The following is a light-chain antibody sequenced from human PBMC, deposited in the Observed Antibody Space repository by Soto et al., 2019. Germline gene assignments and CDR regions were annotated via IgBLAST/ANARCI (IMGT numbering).Light chain of an antibody. V-gene: IGLV2-8*01. Sequence: QSVLTQPPSASGSTGQSVTISCTGTSSDVGAYNYVSWYQQYSGKAPRLMIYGVNKRPSGVPDRFSGSKSGNTASLTVSGLQAEDEADYYCSSYAGSNNYMIFGGGTKVTVL. J-gene: IGLJ2*01. CDR3: SSYAGSNNYMI. CDR1: SSDVGAYNY. CDR2: GVN.